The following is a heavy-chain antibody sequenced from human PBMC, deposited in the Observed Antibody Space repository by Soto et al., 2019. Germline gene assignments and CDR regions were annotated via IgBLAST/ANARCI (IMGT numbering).Heavy chain of an antibody. D-gene: IGHD2-2*01. CDR3: ARGRMVDCSSTSCYYYYGMDV. J-gene: IGHJ6*02. CDR2: IYPSDSDT. V-gene: IGHV5-51*01. CDR1: GYSFSTFW. Sequence: GESLKISCKGSGYSFSTFWIGWVRQMPGKGLEWMGIIYPSDSDTRYSPSFQGQVTISADKSSRTAYLQWSSLKASDSAMYYCARGRMVDCSSTSCYYYYGMDVWGQGTTVTVSS.